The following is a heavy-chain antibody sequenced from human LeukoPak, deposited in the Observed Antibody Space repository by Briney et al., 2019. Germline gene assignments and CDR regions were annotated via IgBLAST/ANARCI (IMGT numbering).Heavy chain of an antibody. CDR3: ARGPSGYHNT. CDR1: GFTFSSYS. CDR2: ISSSSSTI. Sequence: GGSLRLSCAASGFTFSSYSMMWVRQAPGKGRVWVSYISSSSSTIYYADSVKGRFTISRDNAKNSLYLQINSLRAEDTAVYYCARGPSGYHNTGGQGTLVTVSS. V-gene: IGHV3-48*01. D-gene: IGHD5-12*01. J-gene: IGHJ4*02.